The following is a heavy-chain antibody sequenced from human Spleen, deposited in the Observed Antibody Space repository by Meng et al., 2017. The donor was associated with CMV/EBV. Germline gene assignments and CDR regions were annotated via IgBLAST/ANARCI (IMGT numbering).Heavy chain of an antibody. D-gene: IGHD3-16*01. Sequence: SVKVSCKASGGPFSRLHISWVRQAPGQGLEWMGRIIPILGIATYAHKFQGRVTIIADTSTSTAYMELSSLRSEDTAVYYCVSRPPWGGFAYWGQGTLVTVSS. CDR3: VSRPPWGGFAY. J-gene: IGHJ4*02. V-gene: IGHV1-69*02. CDR1: GGPFSRLH. CDR2: IIPILGIA.